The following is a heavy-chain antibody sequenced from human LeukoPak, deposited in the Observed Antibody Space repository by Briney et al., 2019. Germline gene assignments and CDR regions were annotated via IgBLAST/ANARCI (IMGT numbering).Heavy chain of an antibody. V-gene: IGHV4-30-4*08. J-gene: IGHJ5*02. CDR3: ARVVPGSSWLANWFDP. Sequence: SQTLSLTCTVSGGSISSGDYYWSWIRQPPGKGLEWIGYIYYSGSTYYNPSLKSRVTISVDTSKNQFSLKLSSVTAADTAVYYCARVVPGSSWLANWFDPWGQGTLVTVSS. D-gene: IGHD6-13*01. CDR2: IYYSGST. CDR1: GGSISSGDYY.